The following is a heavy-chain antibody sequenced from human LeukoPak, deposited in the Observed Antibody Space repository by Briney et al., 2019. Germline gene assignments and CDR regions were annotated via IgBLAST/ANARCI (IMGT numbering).Heavy chain of an antibody. V-gene: IGHV3-7*01. J-gene: IGHJ4*02. CDR1: GFTFSSYW. CDR3: ARGRVSGWYPPSHHYFDY. Sequence: GGSLRLSCAASGFTFSSYWMSWVRQAPGKGLEWVANIKQDGSEKYYVDSVKGRFTISRDNAKNSLYLQMNSLRAEDTAVYYCARGRVSGWYPPSHHYFDYWGQGTLVTVSS. D-gene: IGHD6-19*01. CDR2: IKQDGSEK.